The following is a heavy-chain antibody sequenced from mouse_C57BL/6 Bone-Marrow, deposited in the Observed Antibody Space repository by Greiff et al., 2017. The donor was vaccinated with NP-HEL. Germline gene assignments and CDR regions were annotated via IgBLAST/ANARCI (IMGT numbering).Heavy chain of an antibody. CDR2: IDPSDSYT. Sequence: QVQLQQPGAELVMPGASVKLSCKASGYTFTSYWMHWAKQRPGQGLEWIGEIDPSDSYTNYNQKFKGKSTLTVDKSSSTAYMQLSSLTSEDSAVYYCANGNYYGSSYNYWYFDVWGTGTTVTVSS. D-gene: IGHD1-1*01. CDR1: GYTFTSYW. J-gene: IGHJ1*03. CDR3: ANGNYYGSSYNYWYFDV. V-gene: IGHV1-69*01.